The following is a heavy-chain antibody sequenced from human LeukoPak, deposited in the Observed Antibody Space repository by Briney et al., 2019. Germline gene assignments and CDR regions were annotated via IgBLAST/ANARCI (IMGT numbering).Heavy chain of an antibody. J-gene: IGHJ4*02. CDR3: AKDARRTNGWYFFDY. Sequence: GGSLRLSCAASGFTFSSYAMSWVRQAPGKGLEWVSAISGSGGSAYYADSVKGRFTISRDNSRNTLYLQMNSLRDEDTAVYYCAKDARRTNGWYFFDYWGQGTLVTVSS. CDR1: GFTFSSYA. V-gene: IGHV3-23*01. D-gene: IGHD6-19*01. CDR2: ISGSGGSA.